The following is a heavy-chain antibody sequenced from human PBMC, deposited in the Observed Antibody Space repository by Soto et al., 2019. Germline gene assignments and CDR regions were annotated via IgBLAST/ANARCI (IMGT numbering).Heavy chain of an antibody. D-gene: IGHD3-22*01. CDR2: ISYDGSDK. CDR1: EFTFSSYA. Sequence: QVPLVESGGGVVQPGRSLRLSCAASEFTFSSYAMHWVRQAPGKGLERVAVISYDGSDKYYADSVKGRFTISRDNSKNTLYLQMNSLRAEDTAVYYCARFSYDSSGTYFDYWGQGTLVTVSS. CDR3: ARFSYDSSGTYFDY. J-gene: IGHJ4*02. V-gene: IGHV3-30-3*01.